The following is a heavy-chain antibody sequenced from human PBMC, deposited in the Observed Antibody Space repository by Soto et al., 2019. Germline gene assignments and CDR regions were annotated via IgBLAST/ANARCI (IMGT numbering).Heavy chain of an antibody. CDR1: GFTFSNYA. V-gene: IGHV3-30-3*01. CDR3: ARASATVRFAMDV. D-gene: IGHD4-4*01. CDR2: ISFDGSNK. Sequence: PGGSLRLSCAASGFTFSNYAMHWVRQAPGKGLEWLAVISFDGSNKFYADSVKGRFPISRDNSRNTVYLQMNSLRAEDTAFYYCARASATVRFAMDVWGQGTTVTVSS. J-gene: IGHJ6*02.